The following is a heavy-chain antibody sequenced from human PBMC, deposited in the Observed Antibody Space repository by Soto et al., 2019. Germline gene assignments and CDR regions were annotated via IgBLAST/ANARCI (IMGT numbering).Heavy chain of an antibody. J-gene: IGHJ4*02. CDR3: ASIVGERYGGYASDY. CDR2: IIPIFGTA. Sequence: SVKVSCKASGGTFSSYAISWVRQAPGQGLEWMGGIIPIFGTANYAQKFQGRVTITADESTSTAYMELSSLRSEDTAVYYCASIVGERYGGYASDYWGQGTLVTVSS. V-gene: IGHV1-69*13. CDR1: GGTFSSYA. D-gene: IGHD5-12*01.